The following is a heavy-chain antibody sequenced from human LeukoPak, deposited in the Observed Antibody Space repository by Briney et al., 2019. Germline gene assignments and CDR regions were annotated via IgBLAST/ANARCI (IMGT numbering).Heavy chain of an antibody. CDR1: GDSVSRSGPG. CDR3: ARDSGYSGSWSFDH. V-gene: IGHV6-1*01. D-gene: IGHD6-13*01. Sequence: SQTLSLTCAISGDSVSRSGPGGNWIRQSTSGGLELLGRTYYRSKWYYDYGSSLKSRITINPETSKNQFSLQLSSVTPEDTAVYYCARDSGYSGSWSFDHWGQGILVTVSS. J-gene: IGHJ4*02. CDR2: TYYRSKWYY.